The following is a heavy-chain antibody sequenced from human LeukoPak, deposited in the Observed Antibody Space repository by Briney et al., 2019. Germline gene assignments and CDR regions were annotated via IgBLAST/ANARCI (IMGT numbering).Heavy chain of an antibody. D-gene: IGHD3-10*01. CDR1: GFTFRSHG. V-gene: IGHV3-33*01. Sequence: GRSLRLSCAASGFTFRSHGMHWVRQAPGKGLEWVAGIWYDGSNEDYADSVKGRFTISRDNSKNTLYLQMNSLRVEDTAVYYCARDGQNGSPYATDVWGQGTTVAVSS. CDR3: ARDGQNGSPYATDV. J-gene: IGHJ6*02. CDR2: IWYDGSNE.